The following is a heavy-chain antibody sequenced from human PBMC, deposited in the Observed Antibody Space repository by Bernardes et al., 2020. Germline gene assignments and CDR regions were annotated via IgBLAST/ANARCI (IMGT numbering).Heavy chain of an antibody. V-gene: IGHV3-74*01. Sequence: GGSLRLSCAASGFTFSSYWMHWVLQAPGKGLVWVSRINSDGSSTSYADSVKGRFTISRDNAKNTLYLQMNSLRAEDTAVYYCARGKSRYCSGGSCNWYFDLWGRGTLVTVSS. CDR2: INSDGSST. CDR1: GFTFSSYW. J-gene: IGHJ2*01. D-gene: IGHD2-15*01. CDR3: ARGKSRYCSGGSCNWYFDL.